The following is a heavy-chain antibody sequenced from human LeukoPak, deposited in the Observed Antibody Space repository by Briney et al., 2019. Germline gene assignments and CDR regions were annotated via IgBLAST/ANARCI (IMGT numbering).Heavy chain of an antibody. CDR3: ATRDGSY. Sequence: SETLSLTCTVSGYSISSGYFWGWIRQPPGKGLEWIGSIYHSGTTYYNPSLKSRVTISVDTSKNQFSLELSSVTAADTAVYYCATRDGSYWGQGTLVTVTS. CDR1: GYSISSGYF. D-gene: IGHD5-24*01. J-gene: IGHJ4*02. CDR2: IYHSGTT. V-gene: IGHV4-38-2*02.